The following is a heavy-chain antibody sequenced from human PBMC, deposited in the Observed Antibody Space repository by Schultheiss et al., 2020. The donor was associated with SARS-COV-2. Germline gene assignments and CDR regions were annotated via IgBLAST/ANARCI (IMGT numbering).Heavy chain of an antibody. CDR1: GYSFTSYW. J-gene: IGHJ3*01. V-gene: IGHV5-51*01. CDR2: IYPGDSDT. D-gene: IGHD2-8*02. CDR3: TRGSPGGITGAFDF. Sequence: GGSLRLSCKGSGYSFTSYWISWVRQMPGKGLEWMGIIYPGDSDTRYSPSFQGQVTISADKSISTAYLQWSSLKASDTAMYYCTRGSPGGITGAFDFWGQGTMVTVSS.